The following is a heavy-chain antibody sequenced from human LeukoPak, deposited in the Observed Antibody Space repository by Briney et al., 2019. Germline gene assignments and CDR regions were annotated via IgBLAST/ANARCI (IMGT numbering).Heavy chain of an antibody. CDR3: AKDDFWSGYGYMDV. D-gene: IGHD3-3*01. J-gene: IGHJ6*03. V-gene: IGHV3-30*02. CDR2: IRYDGSNK. Sequence: GGSLRLSCAASGFTFSTYWMHWVRQAPGKGLEWVVFIRYDGSNKYYADSVKGRFTISRDNSKNTLYLQMNSLRAEDTAVYYCAKDDFWSGYGYMDVWGKGTTVTVSS. CDR1: GFTFSTYW.